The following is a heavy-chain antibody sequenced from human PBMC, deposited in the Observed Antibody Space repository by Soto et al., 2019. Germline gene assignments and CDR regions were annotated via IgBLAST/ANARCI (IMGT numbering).Heavy chain of an antibody. CDR1: GGTFVSSA. Sequence: QVQLLQSGAELREPGSSVRVSCTPSGGTFVSSAFAWVRQAPGGKIEWMGGIIPILGSTKYAEKFLGRLTIRADDSSRTSYLELGSLTFDDTAVYFCAKKNPPGDSNKAWLDPWGQGTLVTVST. J-gene: IGHJ5*02. CDR3: AKKNPPGDSNKAWLDP. CDR2: IIPILGST. V-gene: IGHV1-69*01. D-gene: IGHD2-8*01.